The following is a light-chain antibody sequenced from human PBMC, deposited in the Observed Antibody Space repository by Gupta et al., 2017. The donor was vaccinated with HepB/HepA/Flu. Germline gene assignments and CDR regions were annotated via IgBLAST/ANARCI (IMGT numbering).Light chain of an antibody. CDR3: QVWHKDIDDLYV. V-gene: IGLV3-21*02. CDR1: YIGSKS. Sequence: PAVVSSAPGEKVMITCGGNYIGSKSVHWYQQKPGQAPELVVLDNSDRPSGIPERFSGSNSWNTATLTISRVEAGDEADYYCQVWHKDIDDLYVFGTGTKVTVL. J-gene: IGLJ1*01. CDR2: DNS.